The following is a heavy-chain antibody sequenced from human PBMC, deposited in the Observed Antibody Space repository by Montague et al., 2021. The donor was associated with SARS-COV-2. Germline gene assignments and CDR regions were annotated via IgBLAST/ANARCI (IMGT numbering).Heavy chain of an antibody. D-gene: IGHD6-13*01. CDR2: IYSSGNT. V-gene: IGHV4-4*07. CDR1: GDSINYYY. CDR3: ARGDHPTTASWYFFDA. Sequence: SETLSLTCTVSGDSINYYYWHWLRQSAGKGLEWIGRIYSSGNTNSNPSLESRVIMSVDSSQNQFSLKLSSVTAADTAVYYCARGDHPTTASWYFFDAWGQGALVTVSS. J-gene: IGHJ4*02.